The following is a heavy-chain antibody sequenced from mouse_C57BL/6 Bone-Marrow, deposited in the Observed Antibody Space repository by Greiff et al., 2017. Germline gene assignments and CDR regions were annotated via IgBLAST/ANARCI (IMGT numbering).Heavy chain of an antibody. CDR2: IYPRSGNT. Sequence: QVQLKESGAELARPGASVKLSCKASGYTFTSYGISWVKQRTGQGLEWIGEIYPRSGNTYYNEKFKGKATLTADKSSSTAYMELRSLTSEDSAVYFCARSIGYDYDERGHYFDYWGQGTTLTVSS. V-gene: IGHV1-81*01. CDR1: GYTFTSYG. CDR3: ARSIGYDYDERGHYFDY. D-gene: IGHD2-4*01. J-gene: IGHJ2*01.